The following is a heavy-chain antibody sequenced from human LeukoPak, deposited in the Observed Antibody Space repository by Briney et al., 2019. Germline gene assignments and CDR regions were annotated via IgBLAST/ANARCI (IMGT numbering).Heavy chain of an antibody. V-gene: IGHV3-72*01. Sequence: PGGSLRLSCAASGFTFGDHFMDWVRQAPGKGLEGVGRIRKKPNSYTTEYAASVKGSFTFSRDDSKNSLYLQMNSLEAEDTGVYYCARVSAITGATDALDFWGQGTMVTVSS. D-gene: IGHD1-20*01. CDR3: ARVSAITGATDALDF. CDR1: GFTFGDHF. CDR2: IRKKPNSYTT. J-gene: IGHJ3*01.